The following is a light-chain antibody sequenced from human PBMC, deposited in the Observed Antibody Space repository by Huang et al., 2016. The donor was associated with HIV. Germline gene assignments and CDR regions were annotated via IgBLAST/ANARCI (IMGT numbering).Light chain of an antibody. J-gene: IGKJ4*01. CDR3: MQGTHWPLT. CDR2: KVS. Sequence: DVVMTQSPLSLPVTLGQPASISCRSSQSLVHSDGNTYLNWFHQRPGQSPRRLMYKVSNRDSGVPDRVSGSGSGTDFTLKISRVEAEDVGVYYCMQGTHWPLTFGGGTKVEIK. CDR1: QSLVHSDGNTY. V-gene: IGKV2-30*02.